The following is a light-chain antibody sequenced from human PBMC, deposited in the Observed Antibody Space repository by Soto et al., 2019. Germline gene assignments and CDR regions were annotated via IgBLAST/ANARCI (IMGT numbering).Light chain of an antibody. J-gene: IGKJ1*01. CDR2: GAS. CDR3: QQYNNWPRT. V-gene: IGKV3-20*01. Sequence: EIVLTQSPGTLSLSPGEKATLSCRASQSVSSSYLAWYQQKPGQAPRLLIYGASSRATGIPDRFSGSGFGTDFTLTISRLEPEDFAVYYCQQYNNWPRTFGQGTKV. CDR1: QSVSSSY.